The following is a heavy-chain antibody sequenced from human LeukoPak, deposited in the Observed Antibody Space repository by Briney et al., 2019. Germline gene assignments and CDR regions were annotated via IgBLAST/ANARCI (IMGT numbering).Heavy chain of an antibody. CDR2: IYYSGST. J-gene: IGHJ4*02. CDR1: GGSISSYY. Sequence: ASETLSLTCTVSGGSISSYYWSWIRQPPGKGLEWIGYIYYSGSTNYNPSLKSRVTISVDTSKNQFSLKLSSVTAADTAVYYCARGSGYRSGYYYWGQGTLVTVSS. D-gene: IGHD3-22*01. CDR3: ARGSGYRSGYYY. V-gene: IGHV4-59*12.